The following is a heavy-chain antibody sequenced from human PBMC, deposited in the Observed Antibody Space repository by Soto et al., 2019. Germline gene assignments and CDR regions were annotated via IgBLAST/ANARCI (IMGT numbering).Heavy chain of an antibody. Sequence: SETLSLTCTVSGGSISRYYWNWIRQPPGKGLEWIGYIYYSGSTNYNPSLKSRVTISVDTSKNQFSLKLSSVTAADTAVYYCARRYGSAIDYWGQGTLVTVSS. CDR3: ARRYGSAIDY. CDR2: IYYSGST. J-gene: IGHJ4*02. V-gene: IGHV4-59*08. CDR1: GGSISRYY. D-gene: IGHD1-26*01.